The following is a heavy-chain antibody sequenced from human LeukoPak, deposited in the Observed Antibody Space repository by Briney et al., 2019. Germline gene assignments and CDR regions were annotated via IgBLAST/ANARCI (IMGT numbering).Heavy chain of an antibody. D-gene: IGHD1-1*01. CDR2: ISWNSGSI. V-gene: IGHV3-9*01. J-gene: IGHJ5*01. Sequence: GRSLRLSCAASGFTFDDYAMHWVRQAPGKGLEWVSGISWNSGSIGHADSVKGRFTISRDNAKNSLYLQMNSLRAEDTALYYCGKDVSPGVTTEAVGSWGQGTLVTVSS. CDR1: GFTFDDYA. CDR3: GKDVSPGVTTEAVGS.